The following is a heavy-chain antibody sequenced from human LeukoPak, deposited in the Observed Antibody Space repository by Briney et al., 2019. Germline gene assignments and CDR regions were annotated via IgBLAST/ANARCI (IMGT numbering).Heavy chain of an antibody. CDR2: IWYDGSNK. CDR1: GFTFSIYG. CDR3: ARVTVSTPGMDV. D-gene: IGHD4-17*01. Sequence: GGSLRLSCAASGFTFSIYGMHWVRQAPGKGLEWVAVIWYDGSNKYYADSVKGRFTISRDNSKNTLYLQMNSLRAEDTAVYYCARVTVSTPGMDVWGQGTTVTVSS. J-gene: IGHJ6*02. V-gene: IGHV3-33*01.